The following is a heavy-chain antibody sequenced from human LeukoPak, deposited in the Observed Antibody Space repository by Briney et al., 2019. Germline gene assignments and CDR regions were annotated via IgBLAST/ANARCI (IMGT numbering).Heavy chain of an antibody. CDR2: ISGSGGST. CDR3: AKLGGNVAF. CDR1: GFTFSSYG. V-gene: IGHV3-23*01. J-gene: IGHJ4*02. D-gene: IGHD4-23*01. Sequence: GGSLRLSCAASGFTFSSYGMHWVRQAPGKGLEWVSSISGSGGSTYYVDSVKGRFTISRDNSKNTLHLQMNILRAEDTAAYYCAKLGGNVAFWGQGTLVTVSS.